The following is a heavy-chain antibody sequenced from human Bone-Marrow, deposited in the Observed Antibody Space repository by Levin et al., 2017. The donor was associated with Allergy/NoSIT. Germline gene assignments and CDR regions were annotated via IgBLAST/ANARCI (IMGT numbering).Heavy chain of an antibody. V-gene: IGHV1-18*01. CDR2: SSAYNGRT. CDR3: ARENYDASGQRLHCDS. Sequence: GESLKISCKASGYTFTSYVISWVRQVPGQGLEWMGWSSAYNGRTKYVQNFEDRVNMTTDRSTSTAYMELRSLGSGDTAVYYCARENYDASGQRLHCDSWGQGTLVTVSS. J-gene: IGHJ4*02. D-gene: IGHD2-15*01. CDR1: GYTFTSYV.